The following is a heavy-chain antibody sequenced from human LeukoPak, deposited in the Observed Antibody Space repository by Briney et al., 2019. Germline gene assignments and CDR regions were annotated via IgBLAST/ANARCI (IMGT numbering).Heavy chain of an antibody. CDR1: GGSISTSSYY. D-gene: IGHD6-6*01. V-gene: IGHV4-39*01. CDR2: IYYSGST. J-gene: IGHJ5*02. Sequence: KPSETLSLTCTVSGGSISTSSYYWAWIRQPPGKGLEWIGNIYYSGSTYYNPSLKSRVTISVDTSRNQFSLKLSSVTAADTAVYYCARHRYISSSLNWLDPWGQGTLVTVSS. CDR3: ARHRYISSSLNWLDP.